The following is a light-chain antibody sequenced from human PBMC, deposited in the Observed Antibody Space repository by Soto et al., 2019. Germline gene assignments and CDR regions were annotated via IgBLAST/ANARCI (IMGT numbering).Light chain of an antibody. Sequence: EIVLTQSPGTLSLSPGERATLSCRASQSVSSTYLAWYQQKPGQAPRLLIYGASSRASGIPDRFSGSGSGTDFTLTISRLDPEDFAVYYCQQYGRSPWTFGQGTKVDIK. CDR1: QSVSSTY. V-gene: IGKV3-20*01. CDR3: QQYGRSPWT. J-gene: IGKJ1*01. CDR2: GAS.